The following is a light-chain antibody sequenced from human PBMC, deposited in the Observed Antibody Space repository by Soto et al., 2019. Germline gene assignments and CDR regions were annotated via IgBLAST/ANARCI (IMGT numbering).Light chain of an antibody. J-gene: IGKJ1*01. V-gene: IGKV2-30*02. CDR3: MQGTQWPRT. Sequence: DVVLTQSPVSLPVTLGQPASISCRSSQSLVHSDGNTYLNRFQQRPGQSPRRLVYRVSNRDSGVPDNFSGSGSGTNFTLKISSVEAEDIGVYYCMQGTQWPRTFGQGTKVESK. CDR1: QSLVHSDGNTY. CDR2: RVS.